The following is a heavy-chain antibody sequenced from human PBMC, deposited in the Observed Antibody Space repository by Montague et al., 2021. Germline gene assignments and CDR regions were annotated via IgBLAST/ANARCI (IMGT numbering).Heavy chain of an antibody. CDR3: ARVGATVTAPFDF. J-gene: IGHJ4*02. Sequence: TLSLTCAVSGGSISSTAYYWSWIRQPPGKGLEWIGYIYYSGSTYYNPSLKSRVTISVDTSQNQFSLNLNSVTAAVTAVYYCARVGATVTAPFDFWGQGTLVTVSS. D-gene: IGHD4-17*01. CDR2: IYYSGST. V-gene: IGHV4-31*11. CDR1: GGSISSTAYY.